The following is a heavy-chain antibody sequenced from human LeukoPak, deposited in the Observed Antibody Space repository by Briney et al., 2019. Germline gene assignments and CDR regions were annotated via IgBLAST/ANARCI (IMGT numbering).Heavy chain of an antibody. D-gene: IGHD5-18*01. Sequence: PSETLSLTCTVSGGSISSYYWSWIRQPPGKGLEWIGYIYYSGSTNYNPSLKSRVTISVDTSKNQFSLKLSSVTAADTAVYYCARAPWILSPGAFDIWGQGTMVTVSS. CDR3: ARAPWILSPGAFDI. CDR1: GGSISSYY. CDR2: IYYSGST. V-gene: IGHV4-59*01. J-gene: IGHJ3*02.